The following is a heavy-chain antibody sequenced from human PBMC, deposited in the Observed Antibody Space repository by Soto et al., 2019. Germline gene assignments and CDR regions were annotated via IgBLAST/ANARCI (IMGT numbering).Heavy chain of an antibody. CDR2: IYSGGST. D-gene: IGHD6-13*01. CDR1: GFTVSSNY. V-gene: IGHV3-53*01. Sequence: GGSLRLSCAASGFTVSSNYMSCVRQAPGKGLEWVSDIYSGGSTYYADSVKGRFTISRDNSKNTLYLQMNSLRAEDTAVYYCARDRWGIAARDPYGMDVWGQGTTVTVSS. CDR3: ARDRWGIAARDPYGMDV. J-gene: IGHJ6*02.